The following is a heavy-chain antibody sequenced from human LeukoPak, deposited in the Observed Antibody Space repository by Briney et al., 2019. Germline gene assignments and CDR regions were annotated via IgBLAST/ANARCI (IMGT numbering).Heavy chain of an antibody. Sequence: PSQTLSLTCTVSGGSISSADYYWSWIRQPPGKGLEWIGYIYYSGSTSYNPSLKSRVTISVDTSKNQFSLKLSSVTPEDTAVYYCARLGLGGTAFDIWGQGTMVTVSS. J-gene: IGHJ3*02. CDR1: GGSISSADYY. D-gene: IGHD3-10*01. CDR2: IYYSGST. V-gene: IGHV4-30-4*08. CDR3: ARLGLGGTAFDI.